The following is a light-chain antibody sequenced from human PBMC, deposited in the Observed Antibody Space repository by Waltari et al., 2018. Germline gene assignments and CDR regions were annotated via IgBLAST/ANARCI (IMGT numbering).Light chain of an antibody. J-gene: IGKJ1*01. V-gene: IGKV4-1*01. CDR2: WAS. CDR1: QSVLYSSNNKHY. CDR3: HPLYSDPRT. Sequence: DIVMTQSPDSLAVSPGERATINCKSSQSVLYSSNNKHYLAWYQQKPGQPLKLLIYWASIRQSGVPDRFSGSWSGTDFTLTISSLQAEDVAVYYCHPLYSDPRTFGQGTTVEIK.